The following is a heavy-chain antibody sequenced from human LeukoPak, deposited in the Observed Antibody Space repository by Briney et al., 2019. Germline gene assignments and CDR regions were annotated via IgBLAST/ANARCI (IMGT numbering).Heavy chain of an antibody. D-gene: IGHD3-3*01. CDR3: ARISVPGYYDFWSGFGEYNWFDP. Sequence: PSETLSLTCTVSGGSINSYYWSWIRQPPGKGLEWIGYIYYSGSTNYNPSLKSRVTISVDTSKNQFSLKLSSVTAADTAVYYCARISVPGYYDFWSGFGEYNWFDPWGQGTLVTVSS. CDR2: IYYSGST. J-gene: IGHJ5*02. CDR1: GGSINSYY. V-gene: IGHV4-59*08.